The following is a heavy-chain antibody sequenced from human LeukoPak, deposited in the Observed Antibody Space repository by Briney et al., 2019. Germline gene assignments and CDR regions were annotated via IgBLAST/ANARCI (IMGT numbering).Heavy chain of an antibody. CDR1: GGSISSSSYY. D-gene: IGHD4-11*01. J-gene: IGHJ5*02. V-gene: IGHV4-39*01. CDR3: ARHRSNYAGPNWFDP. CDR2: IYYSGST. Sequence: ETLSLTCTVSGGSISSSSYYWGWIRQPPGKGLEWIGSIYYSGSTYYNPSLKSRVTISVDTSKNQFSLKLSSVTAAGTAVYYCARHRSNYAGPNWFDPWGQGTLVTVSS.